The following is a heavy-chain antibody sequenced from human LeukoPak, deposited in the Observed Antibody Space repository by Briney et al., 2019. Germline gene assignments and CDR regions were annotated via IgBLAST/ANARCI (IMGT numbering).Heavy chain of an antibody. CDR1: GYTFTGYY. CDR3: ARVTVNDYDFWSGYYADFDY. CDR2: INPNSGGT. J-gene: IGHJ4*02. D-gene: IGHD3-3*01. Sequence: ASVKVSCKASGYTFTGYYMHWVRQAPGQGLEWMGWINPNSGGTNYAQKFQGRVTMTRDTSISTAYMELSRLRSDDTAVYYCARVTVNDYDFWSGYYADFDYWGQGTLVTVSS. V-gene: IGHV1-2*02.